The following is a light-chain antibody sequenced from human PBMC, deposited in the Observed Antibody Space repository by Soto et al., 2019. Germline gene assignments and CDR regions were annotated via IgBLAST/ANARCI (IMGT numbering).Light chain of an antibody. CDR3: QQYGRSGT. V-gene: IGKV3-20*01. CDR1: QSVSNNY. J-gene: IGKJ1*01. CDR2: GAS. Sequence: EIVMTQSPATLSVSPGERATLSCRASQSVSNNYLAWYQQKPGQAPRLLIYGASNRATGIPDRFSGSGSGTDFTLTISRLEPEDFAVYYCQQYGRSGTLGQGTKVDIK.